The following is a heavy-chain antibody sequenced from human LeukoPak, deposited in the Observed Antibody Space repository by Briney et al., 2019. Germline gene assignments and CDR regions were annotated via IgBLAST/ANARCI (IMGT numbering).Heavy chain of an antibody. CDR1: GFTFSSYG. V-gene: IGHV3-30*02. J-gene: IGHJ3*01. Sequence: PGGSLRLSCAASGFTFSSYGMHWVRQAPGKGLEWVAFIRYDGSNKYYADSVKGRFTISRDNSKNTLYLQMNSLRAEDTAVYYCAKTGSGSYYAFDLWGQGTMVTVSS. CDR2: IRYDGSNK. CDR3: AKTGSGSYYAFDL. D-gene: IGHD3-10*01.